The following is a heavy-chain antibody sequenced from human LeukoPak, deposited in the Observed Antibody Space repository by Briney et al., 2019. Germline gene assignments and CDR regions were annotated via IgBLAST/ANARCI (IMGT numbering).Heavy chain of an antibody. CDR3: ARLYGSGIGYNWFDP. V-gene: IGHV5-51*01. Sequence: GESLRISCKGSGYSFTSYWIGWVRQMPGKGLEWMGIIYPGDSDTRYSPSFQGQVTISADKSISTAYLQWSSLKASDTAMYYCARLYGSGIGYNWFDPWGQGTLVTVSS. D-gene: IGHD3-10*01. CDR2: IYPGDSDT. J-gene: IGHJ5*02. CDR1: GYSFTSYW.